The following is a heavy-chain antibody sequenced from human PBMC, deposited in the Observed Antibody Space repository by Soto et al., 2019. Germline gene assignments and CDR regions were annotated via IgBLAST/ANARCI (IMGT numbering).Heavy chain of an antibody. D-gene: IGHD3-3*01. CDR3: ARDFWDY. CDR2: ISSGSGSI. V-gene: IGHV3-48*02. J-gene: IGHJ4*02. CDR1: GFTFTAYS. Sequence: EVQLVESGGGLVQPGGSLRLSCAASGFTFTAYSMKWVRQAPGKGLEWVSYISSGSGSIYYADSVKGRFTISRDDAKTSLYLQMNSLRDEDTAVYYCARDFWDYWGQGTVVTVSS.